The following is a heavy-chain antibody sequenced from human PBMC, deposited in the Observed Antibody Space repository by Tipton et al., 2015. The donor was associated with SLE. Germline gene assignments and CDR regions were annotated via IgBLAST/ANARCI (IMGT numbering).Heavy chain of an antibody. CDR3: ARDWQQLPFDY. V-gene: IGHV1-46*01. J-gene: IGHJ4*02. Sequence: VQLVQSGAEVKKPGASVKVSCKASGYTFTSYYIHWVRQAPGQGLEWMGIINPSGGSTSYALKFQGRVTMTRDTSTSTVYMELSSLRSDDTAVYYCARDWQQLPFDYWGQGTLVTVSS. CDR1: GYTFTSYY. D-gene: IGHD6-13*01. CDR2: INPSGGST.